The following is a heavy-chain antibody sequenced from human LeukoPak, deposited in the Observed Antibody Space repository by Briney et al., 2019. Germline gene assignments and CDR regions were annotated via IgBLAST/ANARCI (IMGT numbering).Heavy chain of an antibody. J-gene: IGHJ4*02. CDR1: GYTFTGYY. CDR3: ARDKDDYGNLSFDY. CDR2: INPNSGGT. V-gene: IGHV1-2*02. D-gene: IGHD4-11*01. Sequence: ASVKVSCKASGYTFTGYYMHWVRQAPGQGLEWMGWINPNSGGTNYAQKFQGRVTMTRDTSISTAYMELSSLRSDDTAVYYCARDKDDYGNLSFDYWGQGTLVTVSS.